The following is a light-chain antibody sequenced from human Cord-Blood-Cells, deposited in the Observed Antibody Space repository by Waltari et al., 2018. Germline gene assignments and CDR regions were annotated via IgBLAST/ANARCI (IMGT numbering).Light chain of an antibody. CDR2: LGS. V-gene: IGKV2-28*01. CDR3: MQALQTPWT. Sequence: DIVMTQSPLSLPVTPGEPASLSCRSSQSLLHSNGYNYLDWYLQKPGQSPQPLIYLGSNRASGVPDRFSGSGSGTDFTLKISRVEAEDVGVYYCMQALQTPWTFGQGTKVEIK. CDR1: QSLLHSNGYNY. J-gene: IGKJ1*01.